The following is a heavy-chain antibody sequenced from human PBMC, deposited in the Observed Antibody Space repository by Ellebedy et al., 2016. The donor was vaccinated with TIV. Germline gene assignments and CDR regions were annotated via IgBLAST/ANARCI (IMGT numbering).Heavy chain of an antibody. D-gene: IGHD1-14*01. CDR1: GFAFDVFG. J-gene: IGHJ4*02. CDR3: AKFVTTLYYFDQ. Sequence: GESLKISCSASGFAFDVFGMHWVRQAPGKGLEWVAFIRFDGNNRYYSDSVRGRFTISRDNSNNTLYLEMNSLRAEETAVYYCAKFVTTLYYFDQWGQGTLVTVSS. V-gene: IGHV3-30*02. CDR2: IRFDGNNR.